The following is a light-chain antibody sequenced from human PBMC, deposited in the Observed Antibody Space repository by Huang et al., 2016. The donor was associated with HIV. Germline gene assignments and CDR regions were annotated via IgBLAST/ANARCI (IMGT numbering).Light chain of an antibody. Sequence: IRMTQSPSSLSASTGDRVTITCRASQPIDTYLAWYQQRPGSAPKLLIYGASTLQTDVPSRFSGNGSGTDFTLNINCLQSEDVAIYYCQHYYNYPLIFGPGTRVD. CDR2: GAS. J-gene: IGKJ3*01. V-gene: IGKV1-8*01. CDR1: QPIDTY. CDR3: QHYYNYPLI.